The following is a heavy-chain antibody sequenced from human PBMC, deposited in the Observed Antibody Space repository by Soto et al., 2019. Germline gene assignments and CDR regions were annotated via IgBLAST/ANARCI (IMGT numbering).Heavy chain of an antibody. Sequence: QVQLQHWGAGLLKPSETLSLTCAVSGGSLSGLYYCNWIRQSPGRGLEWIGEIGHSGTTSYNPSLKSRATISVDTSRNQFSLTLRSVTAADTAVYYCSRERGSGFYYADLWGQGTLVTVSS. CDR2: IGHSGTT. D-gene: IGHD3-22*01. V-gene: IGHV4-34*02. CDR3: SRERGSGFYYADL. J-gene: IGHJ4*02. CDR1: GGSLSGLYY.